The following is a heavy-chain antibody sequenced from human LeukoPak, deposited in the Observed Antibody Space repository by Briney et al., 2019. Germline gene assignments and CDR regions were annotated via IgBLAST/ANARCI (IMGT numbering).Heavy chain of an antibody. J-gene: IGHJ4*02. CDR2: INTSGST. CDR3: AGEEMTTYYYFDY. V-gene: IGHV4-4*07. CDR1: GGSISSYY. D-gene: IGHD4-17*01. Sequence: SETLSLTCTVSGGSISSYYWSWIRQPAGKGLEWIGRINTSGSTKYNSSLKSRVTMSVDTSKNQFSLKLSSVTAADTAVYYCAGEEMTTYYYFDYWGQGTLVTVSS.